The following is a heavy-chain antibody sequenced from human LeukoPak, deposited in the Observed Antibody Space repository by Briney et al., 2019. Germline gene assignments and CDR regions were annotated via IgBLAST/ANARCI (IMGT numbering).Heavy chain of an antibody. J-gene: IGHJ4*02. CDR3: AREGGYSYGTQY. Sequence: SETLSLTCAVSGGSISSSNWWSWVRQPPGKGLEWIGEIYHSGSTNYNPSLKSRVIISVDTSKNQFSLKLSSVTAADTAVYYCAREGGYSYGTQYWGQGTLVTVSS. D-gene: IGHD5-18*01. CDR1: GGSISSSNW. CDR2: IYHSGST. V-gene: IGHV4-4*02.